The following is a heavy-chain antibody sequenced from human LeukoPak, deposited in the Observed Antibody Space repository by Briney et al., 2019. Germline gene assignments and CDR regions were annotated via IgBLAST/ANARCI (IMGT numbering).Heavy chain of an antibody. J-gene: IGHJ6*02. D-gene: IGHD6-13*01. V-gene: IGHV1-18*01. Sequence: ASVKVSCKASGYTFTSYGISWVRQAPGQGLEWMGWISAYNGNTNYAQKLQGRVTMTTDTSTSTVYMELRSLRSDDTAVYYCARDRKQLVLPYYYYYGMDVWGQGTTVTVSS. CDR2: ISAYNGNT. CDR1: GYTFTSYG. CDR3: ARDRKQLVLPYYYYYGMDV.